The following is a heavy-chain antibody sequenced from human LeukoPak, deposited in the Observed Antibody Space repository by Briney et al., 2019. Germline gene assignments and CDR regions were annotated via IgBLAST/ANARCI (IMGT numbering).Heavy chain of an antibody. CDR3: ARAQKISGNDANFDY. CDR2: IYPGDSDT. Sequence: GESLKISCKGSGYSFTSYWIGWVRQMPGKGLEWMGIIYPGDSDTRYSPSFQGQVTISADKSISTAYLQWSSLKASDTAMYYCARAQKISGNDANFDYWGQGTLVTVSS. CDR1: GYSFTSYW. D-gene: IGHD1-1*01. J-gene: IGHJ4*02. V-gene: IGHV5-51*01.